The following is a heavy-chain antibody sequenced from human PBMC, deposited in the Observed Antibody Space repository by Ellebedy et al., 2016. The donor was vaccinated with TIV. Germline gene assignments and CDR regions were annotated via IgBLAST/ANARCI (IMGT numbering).Heavy chain of an antibody. CDR1: GGTFSSYA. V-gene: IGHV1-69*04. J-gene: IGHJ4*02. Sequence: AASVKVSCKASGGTFSSYAINWVRQAPGQGLEWMGRIIPILGIANYAQKFQGRVTITADKSTSTAYMELSSLRSEDTAVYYCEAYYYDSSGYYKGLDYWGQGTLVTVSS. D-gene: IGHD3-22*01. CDR2: IIPILGIA. CDR3: EAYYYDSSGYYKGLDY.